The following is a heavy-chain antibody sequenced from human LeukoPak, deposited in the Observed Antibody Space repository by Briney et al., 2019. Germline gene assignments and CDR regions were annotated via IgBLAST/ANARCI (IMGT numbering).Heavy chain of an antibody. CDR2: INQDGHEK. J-gene: IGHJ6*02. CDR3: VRDMDV. CDR1: GFTFSSYW. Sequence: GGSLRLSCVTSGFTFSSYWMTWVRQAPGKGLEWVANINQDGHEKNYVDSVKGRFTMFRDNPKNSVYLQMNSLRAEDTAVYFCVRDMDVWAQGTTVTVSS. V-gene: IGHV3-7*05.